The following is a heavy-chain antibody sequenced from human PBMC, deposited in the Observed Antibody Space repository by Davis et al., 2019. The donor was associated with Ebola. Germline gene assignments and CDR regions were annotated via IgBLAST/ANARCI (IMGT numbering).Heavy chain of an antibody. CDR1: GYTFTSYA. CDR3: GGGLRYFDWLLAY. V-gene: IGHV1-3*01. CDR2: INAGNGNT. D-gene: IGHD3-9*01. Sequence: ASVKVSCKASGYTFTSYAMHWVRQAPGQRLEWMGRINAGNGNTKYSQKFQGRVTITRDTSASTAYMELSSLRSEDTAVYYCGGGLRYFDWLLAYWGQGTLVTVSS. J-gene: IGHJ4*02.